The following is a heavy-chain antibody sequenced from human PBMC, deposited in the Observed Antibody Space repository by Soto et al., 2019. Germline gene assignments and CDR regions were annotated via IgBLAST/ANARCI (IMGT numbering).Heavy chain of an antibody. CDR2: IYRTGST. D-gene: IGHD1-7*01. Sequence: PSETLSLTCAVSGGSFTSNNWWTWVRQPPGQGLEWIGEIYRTGSTNYNPSLKSRVTITLDKSENQFSLKVTSLTAADTAVYYCASRDPGTSVDYWGQGTLVTVSS. CDR3: ASRDPGTSVDY. J-gene: IGHJ4*02. CDR1: GGSFTSNNW. V-gene: IGHV4-4*02.